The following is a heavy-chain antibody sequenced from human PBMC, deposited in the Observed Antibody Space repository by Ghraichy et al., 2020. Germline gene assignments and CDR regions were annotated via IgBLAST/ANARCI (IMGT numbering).Heavy chain of an antibody. V-gene: IGHV1-8*01. J-gene: IGHJ4*02. CDR3: ASALPYCSSTTCYGEPDY. D-gene: IGHD2-2*01. Sequence: ASVKVSCKASGYTFTSYDINWVRQATGQGLEWMGWMNPNSGNAGYAQRFQGRVTMTRNTSISTAYMELSSLRSEDTAVYYCASALPYCSSTTCYGEPDYWGPGNLVTVSS. CDR2: MNPNSGNA. CDR1: GYTFTSYD.